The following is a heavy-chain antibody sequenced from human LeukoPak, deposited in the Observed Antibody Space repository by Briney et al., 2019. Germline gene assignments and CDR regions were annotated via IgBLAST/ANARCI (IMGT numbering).Heavy chain of an antibody. V-gene: IGHV1-69*13. D-gene: IGHD3-9*01. Sequence: SVKVSCKASGGTFSSYAISWVRQAPGQGLEWMGGIIPIFGTANYAQKFQGRVTITADESTSTAYMELSSLRSEDTAVYYCARGDILTGCYYYGMDVWGQGTTVTVSS. CDR2: IIPIFGTA. CDR3: ARGDILTGCYYYGMDV. J-gene: IGHJ6*02. CDR1: GGTFSSYA.